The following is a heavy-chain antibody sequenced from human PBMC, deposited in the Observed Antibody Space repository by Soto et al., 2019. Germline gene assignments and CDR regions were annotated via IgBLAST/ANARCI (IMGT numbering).Heavy chain of an antibody. V-gene: IGHV3-9*01. D-gene: IGHD6-13*01. CDR1: GFTFNDYA. J-gene: IGHJ4*02. CDR2: ITWNSVYT. CDR3: AKALNGSSSSPIDF. Sequence: EVQLVESGGGLVQPGRSLRLSCAASGFTFNDYAIHWVRQAPGKGLEWVSYITWNSVYTGYADSVKGRFTSSRDNANNSPYLQMNSQKPEDTAFYYCAKALNGSSSSPIDFWGQGTLVTVAS.